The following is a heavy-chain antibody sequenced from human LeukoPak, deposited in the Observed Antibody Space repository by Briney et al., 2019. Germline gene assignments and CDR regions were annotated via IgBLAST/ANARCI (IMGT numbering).Heavy chain of an antibody. D-gene: IGHD6-13*01. J-gene: IGHJ4*02. CDR1: GYTLTELS. CDR2: FDPEDGET. CDR3: ATTARAAAAFDY. V-gene: IGHV1-24*01. Sequence: GASVKVSCKVSGYTLTELSMHWVRQAPGKGLEWMGGFDPEDGETIYAQKFQGRVTMTEDTSTDTAYMELSSLRSEDTAVYYCATTARAAAAFDYWGQGTLVTVSS.